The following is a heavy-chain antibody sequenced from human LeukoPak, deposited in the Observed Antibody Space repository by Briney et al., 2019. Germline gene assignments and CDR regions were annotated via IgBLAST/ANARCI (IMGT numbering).Heavy chain of an antibody. CDR1: GLTFSNTA. J-gene: IGHJ4*02. CDR2: IRGNGDRT. V-gene: IGHV3-23*01. CDR3: TRRAYSGGWLAPDY. Sequence: PRRSLRLSCAASGLTFSNTAISWVSPAPGKWLELVSSIRGNGDRTFYADSVQGRFTISRDNSKNTLSLQLSSLTVEDTAVYYCTRRAYSGGWLAPDYWGQGTLVTVSS. D-gene: IGHD6-19*01.